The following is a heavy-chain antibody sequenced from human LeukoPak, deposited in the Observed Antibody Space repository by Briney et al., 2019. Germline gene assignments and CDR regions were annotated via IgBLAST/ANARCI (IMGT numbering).Heavy chain of an antibody. CDR1: GGSISSYY. Sequence: ASETLSLTCTVSGGSISSYYWSWIRQPPGEGLEWIGYIYYSGSTNYNPSLKSRVTISVDTSKNQFSLKLSSVTAADTAVYYCAREAGSRPTRSFDPWGQGTLVTVSS. D-gene: IGHD6-13*01. CDR3: AREAGSRPTRSFDP. J-gene: IGHJ5*02. CDR2: IYYSGST. V-gene: IGHV4-59*01.